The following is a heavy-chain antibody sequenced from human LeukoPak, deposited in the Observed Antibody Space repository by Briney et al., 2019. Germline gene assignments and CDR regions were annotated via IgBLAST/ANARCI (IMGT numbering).Heavy chain of an antibody. D-gene: IGHD6-13*01. CDR1: GGSISSYY. V-gene: IGHV4-59*08. CDR3: ARHTRIAAAGTKRYYYYYGMDV. Sequence: ASETLSLTCTVSGGSISSYYWSWIRQPPGKGLEWIGYIYYSGSTNYNPSLKSRVTISVDTSKNQFSLKLSSVTAADTAVYYCARHTRIAAAGTKRYYYYYGMDVWGQGTTVTVSS. J-gene: IGHJ6*02. CDR2: IYYSGST.